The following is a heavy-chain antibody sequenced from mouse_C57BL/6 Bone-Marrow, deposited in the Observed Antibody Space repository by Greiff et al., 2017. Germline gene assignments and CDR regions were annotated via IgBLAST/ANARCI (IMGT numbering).Heavy chain of an antibody. CDR1: GFNIKDDY. CDR3: TTRGSGYGAMDY. J-gene: IGHJ4*01. CDR2: IDPENGDT. V-gene: IGHV14-4*01. Sequence: EVQLQQSGAELVRPGASVKLSCTASGFNIKDDYMHWVKQRPEQGLEWIGWIDPENGDTEYASKFQGKATITADTSSNTAYLQLSSLTSEDTAVYDCTTRGSGYGAMDYWGQGTSVTVSS. D-gene: IGHD3-2*02.